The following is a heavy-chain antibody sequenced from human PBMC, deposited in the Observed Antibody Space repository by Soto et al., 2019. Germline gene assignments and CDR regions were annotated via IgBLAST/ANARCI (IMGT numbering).Heavy chain of an antibody. J-gene: IGHJ5*02. D-gene: IGHD1-1*01. CDR3: ARETRDSSA. Sequence: EVELVESGGGLVKPGGSLRLSCAASGFIFSSSTLSWVRQAPGKGLEWVSCISPSSSYIYYADSVKGRFSISRDNAKNSLSLEMNNLRAEDTAVYYCARETRDSSAWGQGTLFTVSS. CDR2: ISPSSSYI. CDR1: GFIFSSST. V-gene: IGHV3-21*01.